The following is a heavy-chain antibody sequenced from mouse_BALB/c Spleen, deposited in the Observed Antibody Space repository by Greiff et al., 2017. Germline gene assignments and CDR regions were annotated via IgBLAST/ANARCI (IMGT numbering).Heavy chain of an antibody. CDR2: IRNKANGYTT. CDR1: GFTFTDYY. Sequence: EVQRVESGGGLVQPGGSLRLSCATSGFTFTDYYMSWVRQPPGKALEWLGFIRNKANGYTTEYSASVKGRFTISRDNSQSILYLQMNTLRAEDSATYYCARDKGGGAYWGQGTLVTVSA. V-gene: IGHV7-3*02. J-gene: IGHJ3*01. D-gene: IGHD3-3*01. CDR3: ARDKGGGAY.